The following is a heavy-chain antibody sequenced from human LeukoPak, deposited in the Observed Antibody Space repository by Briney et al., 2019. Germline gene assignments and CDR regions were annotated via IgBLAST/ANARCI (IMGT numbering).Heavy chain of an antibody. Sequence: GESLKISCKGSGYSFTSYWIGWVRQMPGKGLEWMGIIYPGDSDTRYSPSFQGQVTISADKSISTAYLQWSSLKASHTAMYYCARLWTADYYYYYMDVWGKGTTVTVSS. V-gene: IGHV5-51*01. CDR2: IYPGDSDT. D-gene: IGHD3/OR15-3a*01. CDR1: GYSFTSYW. J-gene: IGHJ6*03. CDR3: ARLWTADYYYYYMDV.